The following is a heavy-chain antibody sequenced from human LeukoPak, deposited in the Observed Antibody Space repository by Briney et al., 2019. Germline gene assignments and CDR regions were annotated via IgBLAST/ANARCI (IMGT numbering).Heavy chain of an antibody. CDR2: IRYDGSNK. D-gene: IGHD3-9*01. CDR3: AKDPGILTGYYIGYFDY. CDR1: GFTFSSHG. V-gene: IGHV3-30*02. J-gene: IGHJ4*02. Sequence: GGSLRLSCAASGFTFSSHGMHCVRQAPGKRLEGGAFIRYDGSNKYYADSVKGRLTITRDHSTNTLYLQMNSLSAKGTALYYCAKDPGILTGYYIGYFDYWGQGTLVTVSS.